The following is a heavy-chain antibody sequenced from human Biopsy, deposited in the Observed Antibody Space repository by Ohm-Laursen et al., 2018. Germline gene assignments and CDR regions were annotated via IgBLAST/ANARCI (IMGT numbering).Heavy chain of an antibody. J-gene: IGHJ4*02. V-gene: IGHV4-59*08. Sequence: GTLSLTCIVSGDSINSSYWSWIRQAPGKGLEWIGFISNSGNTNYNPSLKSRVTISADTSKDQFSLNLSSVTAADTAVYYCARRGSGGRSFDHWGQGTLVTVSS. CDR1: GDSINSSY. CDR2: ISNSGNT. D-gene: IGHD2-15*01. CDR3: ARRGSGGRSFDH.